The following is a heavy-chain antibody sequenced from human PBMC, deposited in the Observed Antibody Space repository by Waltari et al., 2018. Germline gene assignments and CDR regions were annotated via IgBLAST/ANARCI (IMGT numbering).Heavy chain of an antibody. CDR1: GGSFSGYY. J-gene: IGHJ6*03. Sequence: QVQLQQWGAGLLKPSETLSLTCAVYGGSFSGYYWSWIRQPPGKGLEWIGEINHSGSTNYNPSLKSRVTISVDTSKNQFSLKLSSVTAADTAVYYCARGDFWSGYAMNYYYYYYMDVWGKGTTVTVSS. V-gene: IGHV4-34*01. CDR3: ARGDFWSGYAMNYYYYYYMDV. CDR2: INHSGST. D-gene: IGHD3-3*01.